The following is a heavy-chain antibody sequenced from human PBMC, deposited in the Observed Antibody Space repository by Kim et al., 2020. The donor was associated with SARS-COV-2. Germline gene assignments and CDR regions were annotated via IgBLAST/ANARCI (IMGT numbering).Heavy chain of an antibody. J-gene: IGHJ6*02. CDR2: INTNTGNP. CDR3: ARAQFGELLYYYYYGMDV. CDR1: GYTFTSYA. Sequence: ASVKVSCKASGYTFTSYAMNWVRQTPGQGLEWMGWINTNTGNPTYAQGFTGRFVFSLDTSVSTAYLQISSLKAEDTAVYYCARAQFGELLYYYYYGMDVWGQGTTVTVSS. D-gene: IGHD3-10*01. V-gene: IGHV7-4-1*02.